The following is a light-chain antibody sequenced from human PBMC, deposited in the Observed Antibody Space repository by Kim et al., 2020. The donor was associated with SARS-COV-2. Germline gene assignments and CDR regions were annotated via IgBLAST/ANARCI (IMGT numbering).Light chain of an antibody. V-gene: IGKV3-20*01. J-gene: IGKJ1*01. Sequence: IVLTQSPGTLSLSPGERATLSCRASSVVGSNYVAWYQRKPGQAPRLLIYEASTRATGIPDRFSGSGSGTDFTLTISSLEPEDSAVYYCQQSGATFGQGTKVDIK. CDR3: QQSGAT. CDR2: EAS. CDR1: SVVGSNY.